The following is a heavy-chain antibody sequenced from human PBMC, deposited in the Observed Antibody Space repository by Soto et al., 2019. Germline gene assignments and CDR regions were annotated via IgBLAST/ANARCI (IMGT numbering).Heavy chain of an antibody. CDR1: GFTFSSYA. J-gene: IGHJ6*02. CDR2: ISYDGSNK. D-gene: IGHD3-3*01. CDR3: ARGIFWSGLAYYYYGMDV. Sequence: QVQLVESGGGVVQPGRSLRLSCAASGFTFSSYAMHWVRQAPGKGLEWVAVISYDGSNKYYADSVKGRFTISRDNSKNTLYLQMNSLRAEDTAVYYCARGIFWSGLAYYYYGMDVWGQGTTVTVSS. V-gene: IGHV3-30-3*01.